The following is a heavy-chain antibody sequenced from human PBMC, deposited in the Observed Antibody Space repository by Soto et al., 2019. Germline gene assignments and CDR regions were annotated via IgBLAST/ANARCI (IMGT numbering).Heavy chain of an antibody. J-gene: IGHJ6*02. CDR3: AKDPKAGDHVSYYYGMDV. V-gene: IGHV3-23*01. D-gene: IGHD4-17*01. CDR1: GFTFSSYA. CDR2: ISGSGGST. Sequence: GGSLRLSCAASGFTFSSYAMSWVRQAPGKGLEWVSAISGSGGSTYYADSVKGRFTISRDNSKNTLYLQMNSLRAEDTAVYYCAKDPKAGDHVSYYYGMDVWGQGTTVTVSS.